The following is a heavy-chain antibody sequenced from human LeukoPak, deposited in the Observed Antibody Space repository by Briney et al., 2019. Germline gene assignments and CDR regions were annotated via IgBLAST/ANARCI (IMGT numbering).Heavy chain of an antibody. V-gene: IGHV4-39*01. CDR3: ARHGGNMGPVLRYFDWLLYFDY. Sequence: SETLSLTCTVSGGSISSRSYYWGWIRQPPGKGLEWIGSIYYSGSTYYNPSLKSRVTISVDTSKNQFSLKLSSVTAADTAVYYCARHGGNMGPVLRYFDWLLYFDYWGQGTLVTVSS. D-gene: IGHD3-9*01. J-gene: IGHJ4*02. CDR2: IYYSGST. CDR1: GGSISSRSYY.